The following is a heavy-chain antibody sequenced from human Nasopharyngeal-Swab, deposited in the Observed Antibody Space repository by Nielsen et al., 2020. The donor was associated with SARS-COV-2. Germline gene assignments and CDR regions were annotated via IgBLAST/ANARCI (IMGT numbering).Heavy chain of an antibody. CDR1: GVSITSQY. Sequence: SETLSLTCTVSGVSITSQYWSWIRQPPGKGLEWIGYISHNSGTSYNPSLKRRVTMSVDTSKNQLSLKLRSVTAADTAVYYCARGVQQWLANDYWGQGTLVTVSS. J-gene: IGHJ4*02. CDR3: ARGVQQWLANDY. D-gene: IGHD6-19*01. CDR2: ISHNSGT. V-gene: IGHV4-59*08.